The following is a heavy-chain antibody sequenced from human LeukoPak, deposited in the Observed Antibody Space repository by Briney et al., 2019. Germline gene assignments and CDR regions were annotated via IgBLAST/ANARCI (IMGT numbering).Heavy chain of an antibody. CDR2: INWNGGST. J-gene: IGHJ6*04. CDR1: GFTFGNYG. CDR3: AELGITMIGGV. V-gene: IGHV3-20*04. Sequence: GGSLILSCAASGFTFGNYGMSWVRQAPGKGLEWVSGINWNGGSTGYADSVEGRFTIFRDNAKNSQYLQMNSLRAEDTAVYYCAELGITMIGGVWGKGTTVTISS. D-gene: IGHD3-10*02.